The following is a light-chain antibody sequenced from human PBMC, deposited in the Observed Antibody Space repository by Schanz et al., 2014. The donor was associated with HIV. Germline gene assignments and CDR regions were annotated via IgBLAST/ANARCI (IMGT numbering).Light chain of an antibody. CDR2: KAS. CDR1: QSISSW. J-gene: IGKJ1*01. V-gene: IGKV1-5*03. CDR3: QQYSSNSPT. Sequence: DIQMTQSPSTLSASVGDRVTITCRASQSISSWLAWYQQKPGKAPKLLIYKASSLASGVPSRFSGSGSGTEFTLTISGLQPDDFATYYCQQYSSNSPTFGQGTKVEIK.